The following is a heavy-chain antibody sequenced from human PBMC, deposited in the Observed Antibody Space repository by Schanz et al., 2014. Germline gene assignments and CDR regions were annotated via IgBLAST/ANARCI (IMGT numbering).Heavy chain of an antibody. CDR3: ASSRAGYSSSWDFDY. Sequence: QVQLVQSGAEVKKPGSSVKVSCQASGGTFSTYTISWVRQAPGQGLEWMGRIIPILGIANYAQKFQGRVTITADKSTFTAYMDVSSLRSEDTAVYYCASSRAGYSSSWDFDYWGQGTLVTVSS. V-gene: IGHV1-69*02. D-gene: IGHD6-13*01. CDR2: IIPILGIA. J-gene: IGHJ4*02. CDR1: GGTFSTYT.